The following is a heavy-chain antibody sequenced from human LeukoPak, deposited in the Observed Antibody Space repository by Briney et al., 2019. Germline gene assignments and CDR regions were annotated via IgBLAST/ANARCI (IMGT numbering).Heavy chain of an antibody. Sequence: PSETLSLTCTVSGGSISSSSYYWGWIRQPPGKGLEWIGEINHSGSTNYNPSLKSRVTISVDTSKNQFSLKLSSVTAADTAVYYCARARVVPAAIPLFDYWGQGTLVTVSS. D-gene: IGHD2-2*02. V-gene: IGHV4-39*07. J-gene: IGHJ4*02. CDR2: INHSGST. CDR1: GGSISSSSYY. CDR3: ARARVVPAAIPLFDY.